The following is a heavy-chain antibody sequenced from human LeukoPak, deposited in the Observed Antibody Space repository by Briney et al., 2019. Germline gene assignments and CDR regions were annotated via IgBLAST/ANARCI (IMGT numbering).Heavy chain of an antibody. CDR1: GFTFSSYA. Sequence: PGRSLRLSCAASGFTFSSYAMHWVRQAPGKGLEWVAVISYDGSNKYYADSVKGRFTISRDNSKNTLYLQMNSLRAEDTAVYYCASFWFGELTYYFNYWGQGTLVTVSS. D-gene: IGHD3-10*01. J-gene: IGHJ4*02. CDR2: ISYDGSNK. V-gene: IGHV3-30-3*01. CDR3: ASFWFGELTYYFNY.